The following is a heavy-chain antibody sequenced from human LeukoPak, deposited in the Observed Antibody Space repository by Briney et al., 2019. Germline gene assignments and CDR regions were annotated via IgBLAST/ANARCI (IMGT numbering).Heavy chain of an antibody. D-gene: IGHD2-2*01. J-gene: IGHJ4*02. V-gene: IGHV1-18*01. CDR3: AKVYCSSTSCHYYLDY. CDR2: ISAYDGNT. CDR1: GYTFTRYG. Sequence: ASVKVSCKASGYTFTRYGISWVRQAPGQGLEWMGWISAYDGNTNYAQKLQGRVTMTTDTSTSTAYMELRSLRSEDTAVYYCAKVYCSSTSCHYYLDYWGQGTLVTVSS.